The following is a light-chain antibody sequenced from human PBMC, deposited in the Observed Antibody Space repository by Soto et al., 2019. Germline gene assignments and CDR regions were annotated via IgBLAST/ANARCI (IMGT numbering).Light chain of an antibody. J-gene: IGLJ2*01. CDR2: QDR. V-gene: IGLV3-1*01. CDR1: KLGDKY. CDR3: QAWDNSTDVV. Sequence: SYELTQPPSVSVSPGQTATITCSGDKLGDKYACWYQQKPGQSPVLVIYQDRKRPSGIPERFSGSNSGNTATLTISGTQAMDEADYYCQAWDNSTDVVFGGGTQLTVL.